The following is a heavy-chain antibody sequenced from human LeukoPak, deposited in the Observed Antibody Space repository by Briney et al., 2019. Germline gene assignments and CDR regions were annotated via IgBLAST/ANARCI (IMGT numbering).Heavy chain of an antibody. CDR2: ISSSSYI. CDR3: ASDGIVASGMGV. Sequence: PGGSLRLSCAASGFTFSNYGMNWVRQAPGKGLEWVSSISSSSYIYYADSVKGRFTISRDNAKNSLYLQMNSLRAEDTAVYYCASDGIVASGMGVWGKGTTVTVSS. CDR1: GFTFSNYG. D-gene: IGHD3-22*01. J-gene: IGHJ6*04. V-gene: IGHV3-21*01.